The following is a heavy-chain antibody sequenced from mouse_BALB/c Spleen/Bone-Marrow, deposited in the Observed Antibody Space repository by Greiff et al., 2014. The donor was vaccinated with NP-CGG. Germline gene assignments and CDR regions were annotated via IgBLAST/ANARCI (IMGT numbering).Heavy chain of an antibody. V-gene: IGHV2-6-5*01. CDR2: IWGGGST. CDR3: AKQYGNSDWYFDV. CDR1: GLSLTAYV. Sequence: QVQLPQSGPGPVAPSQILSITCPVSGLSLTAYVLSWIRQPPGKGLEWLGIIWGGGSTYYNPALKSRLTISKDNSRSQVFLKMNSLQTDDTAMYYCAKQYGNSDWYFDVWGAGTTVAVSS. J-gene: IGHJ1*01. D-gene: IGHD2-1*01.